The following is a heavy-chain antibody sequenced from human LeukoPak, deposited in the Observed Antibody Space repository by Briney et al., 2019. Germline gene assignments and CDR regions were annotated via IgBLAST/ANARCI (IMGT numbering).Heavy chain of an antibody. CDR1: GFTFSSYA. CDR3: AEDLSSGVDTYYFDY. Sequence: PGGSLRLSCAASGFTFSSYAMSWVRQAPGKGLEWVSAISDSGGSTYYADSVKGRFTISRDNSKNTLFLQMNSLRAEDTAVYYCAEDLSSGVDTYYFDYWGQGTLVTVSS. V-gene: IGHV3-23*01. CDR2: ISDSGGST. J-gene: IGHJ4*02. D-gene: IGHD5-18*01.